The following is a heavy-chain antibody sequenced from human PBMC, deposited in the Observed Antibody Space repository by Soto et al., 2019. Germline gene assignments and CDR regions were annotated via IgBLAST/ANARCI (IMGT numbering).Heavy chain of an antibody. CDR1: GGLFSSYA. CDR3: ARGGSGYVWFNEF. CDR2: IIPVFGTA. D-gene: IGHD3-22*01. Sequence: QEQLVQAGAEVKKPGSSVKVSCKDPGGLFSSYAISWVRQAPGQGLEWMGGIIPVFGTAYYAQKFQGRVTITADESTNTAYMDLRILKYEDTAIYYCARGGSGYVWFNEFWGQGTLVTVSS. V-gene: IGHV1-69*01. J-gene: IGHJ4*02.